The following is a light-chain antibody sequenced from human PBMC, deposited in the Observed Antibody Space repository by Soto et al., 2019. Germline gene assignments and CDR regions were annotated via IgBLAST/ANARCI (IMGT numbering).Light chain of an antibody. Sequence: DIQLTQAPPTLSASVGDRVTITCRASQSIRYYLAWYQQMPGKAPKLLIYGASSLQSGVPSRLSGSGSGTEFTLTISSLQPDDFATYFCQNHNSYSQTFGQGTKVEIK. J-gene: IGKJ1*01. CDR1: QSIRYY. CDR2: GAS. CDR3: QNHNSYSQT. V-gene: IGKV1-5*01.